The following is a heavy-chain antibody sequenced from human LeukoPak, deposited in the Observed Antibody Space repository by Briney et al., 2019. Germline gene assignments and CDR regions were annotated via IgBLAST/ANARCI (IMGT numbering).Heavy chain of an antibody. CDR1: GGSFSGYY. V-gene: IGHV4-34*01. J-gene: IGHJ4*02. Sequence: SETLSLTCAVYGGSFSGYYWSWIRQPPGKGLEWIGEINHSGSTNYNPSLKSRVTISVDTSKNQFSLKLSSVTAADTAVYYCARGGYGPGSPELFDYWGQGTLVTVSS. D-gene: IGHD3-10*01. CDR2: INHSGST. CDR3: ARGGYGPGSPELFDY.